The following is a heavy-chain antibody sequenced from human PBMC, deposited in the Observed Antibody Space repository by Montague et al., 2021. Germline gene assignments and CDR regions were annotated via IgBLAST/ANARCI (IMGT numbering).Heavy chain of an antibody. CDR3: VRDRPTAWFDS. V-gene: IGHV3-74*01. CDR2: ITSYGSDT. D-gene: IGHD5-18*01. CDR1: GFTFSSYW. J-gene: IGHJ5*01. Sequence: SLRLSCAASGFTFSSYWMHWVRQAPGKGLVWVSQITSYGSDTNYADSVKGRFTISRDNAKSTLYLQMNSLRDEDTAVYYCVRDRPTAWFDSWGQGTLVTVSS.